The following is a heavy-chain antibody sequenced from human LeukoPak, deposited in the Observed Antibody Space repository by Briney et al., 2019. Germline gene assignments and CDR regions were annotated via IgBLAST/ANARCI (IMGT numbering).Heavy chain of an antibody. CDR3: AKDYYDSSGYYNYAAFDI. D-gene: IGHD3-22*01. Sequence: GGSLRLSCAASGFTLSSYAMSWGRQAPGKGLEWVSSISGGGGGTFYADSVKGRFSISRDNSKNTVYLQMNSLRAEDTAVYYCAKDYYDSSGYYNYAAFDIWGQGTMVTVSS. CDR2: ISGGGGGT. V-gene: IGHV3-23*01. CDR1: GFTLSSYA. J-gene: IGHJ3*02.